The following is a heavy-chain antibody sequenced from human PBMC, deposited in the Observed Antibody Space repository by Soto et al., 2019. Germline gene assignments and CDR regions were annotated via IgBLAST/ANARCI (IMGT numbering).Heavy chain of an antibody. D-gene: IGHD6-19*01. CDR2: IIPMFGSA. Sequence: QVQLVQSGAEVKKPGSSVKVSCKASGGTFSNYGISWVRQVPGQGLEWMAGIIPMFGSANYAQRFQDRVTITADESTSTAYMELSSLRYEDTAMYYCAAYSSGWYNFDYWGQGSLVTVSS. CDR3: AAYSSGWYNFDY. J-gene: IGHJ4*02. V-gene: IGHV1-69*01. CDR1: GGTFSNYG.